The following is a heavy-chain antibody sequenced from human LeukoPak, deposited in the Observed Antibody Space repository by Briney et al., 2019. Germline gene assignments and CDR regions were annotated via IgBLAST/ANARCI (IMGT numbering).Heavy chain of an antibody. V-gene: IGHV6-1*01. CDR1: GDSVSSNSAG. Sequence: SRTLSLTCAISGDSVSSNSAGWNWIRQSPSRGLEWLGRTYYRSEWYNDYAVSVKSRITINPDTSKNQFSLQLNSVTPEDTAVYYCARDPVYDSSGYYYYDAFDVWGQGTMVTVSS. D-gene: IGHD3-22*01. J-gene: IGHJ3*01. CDR2: TYYRSEWYN. CDR3: ARDPVYDSSGYYYYDAFDV.